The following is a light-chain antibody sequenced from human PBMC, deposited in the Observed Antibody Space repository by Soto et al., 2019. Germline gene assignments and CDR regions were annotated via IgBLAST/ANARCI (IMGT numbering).Light chain of an antibody. V-gene: IGKV3-11*01. J-gene: IGKJ1*01. CDR3: QQRAKWPRT. CDR2: GAS. Sequence: PGERATLSCWASQSVSNSLAWFQQRPGQAPRLLIYGASDRATGIPARFSGTGSGTDFTLTISSLEPEDCAVYYCQQRAKWPRTFGQGTKVEIK. CDR1: QSVSNS.